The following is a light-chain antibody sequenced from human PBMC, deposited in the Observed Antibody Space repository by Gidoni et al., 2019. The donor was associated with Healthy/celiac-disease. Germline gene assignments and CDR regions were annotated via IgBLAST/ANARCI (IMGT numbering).Light chain of an antibody. CDR1: QSISSSQ. V-gene: IGKV3-20*01. CDR3: QHFGN. J-gene: IGKJ4*01. Sequence: EIVLTQSPGTLSLSPGQSATLSCRASQSISSSQLAWYQQKPGQAPRPLMYGASSRATGIPDRFSGSGSGTEFTHTISRLDPEDYAVYYCQHFGNFGGGTKVE. CDR2: GAS.